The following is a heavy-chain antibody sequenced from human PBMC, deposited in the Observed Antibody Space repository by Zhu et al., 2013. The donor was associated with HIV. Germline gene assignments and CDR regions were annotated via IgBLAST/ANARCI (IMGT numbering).Heavy chain of an antibody. D-gene: IGHD3-3*01. Sequence: QVQLVQSGAEVKKPGSSVKVSCKASGGTFSSYAISWVRQAPGQGLEWMGGIIPIFGTANYAQKFQGRVTITADESTSTAYMELSSLRSEDTAVYYCARDSRAIFGGGDNWFDPLGPGEPWSPSPQ. CDR1: GGTFSSYA. CDR3: ARDSRAIFGGGDNWFDP. V-gene: IGHV1-69*01. CDR2: IIPIFGTA. J-gene: IGHJ5*02.